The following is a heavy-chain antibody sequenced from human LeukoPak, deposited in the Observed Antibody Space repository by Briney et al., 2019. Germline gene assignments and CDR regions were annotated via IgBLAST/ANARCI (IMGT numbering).Heavy chain of an antibody. CDR2: IYYSGST. CDR1: GGSISSYY. V-gene: IGHV4-59*01. Sequence: SETLSLTCTVSGGSISSYYWSWIRQPPGKGLERIGYIYYSGSTNYNPSLKSRVTISVDTSKNQFSLKLSSVTAADTAVYYCARGTTIFGVVIHNWFDPWGQGTLVTVSS. D-gene: IGHD3-3*01. CDR3: ARGTTIFGVVIHNWFDP. J-gene: IGHJ5*02.